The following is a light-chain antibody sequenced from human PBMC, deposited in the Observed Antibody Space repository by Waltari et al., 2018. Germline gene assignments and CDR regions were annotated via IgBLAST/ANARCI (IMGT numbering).Light chain of an antibody. CDR2: AAS. V-gene: IGKV1-39*01. CDR3: QESYSTPFT. J-gene: IGKJ3*01. CDR1: QSISSY. Sequence: DIQMTKSPSSLSASVGDRVTITCRASQSISSYLNWYQQKPGKAPKLLIYAASSLQSGVPSRFSGSGSGTDFTLTITSLQPEDFATYYCQESYSTPFTFGPGTKVAIK.